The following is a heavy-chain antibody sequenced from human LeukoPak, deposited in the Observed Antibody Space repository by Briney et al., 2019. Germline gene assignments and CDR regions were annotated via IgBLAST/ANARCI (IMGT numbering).Heavy chain of an antibody. Sequence: ASVKVSCKASGYTFTSYGISWVRQAPGQGLEWMGWINAYNGNTNYAQKLQGRVSMTTDTSTSTAYMELRSLRSDDTAVYYCARDSPTIFGVVIPNWFDPWGQGTLVTVSS. V-gene: IGHV1-18*01. CDR2: INAYNGNT. J-gene: IGHJ5*02. D-gene: IGHD3-3*01. CDR3: ARDSPTIFGVVIPNWFDP. CDR1: GYTFTSYG.